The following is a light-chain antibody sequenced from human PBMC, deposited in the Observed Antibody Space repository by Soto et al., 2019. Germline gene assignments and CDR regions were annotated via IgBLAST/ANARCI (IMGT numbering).Light chain of an antibody. CDR2: SNN. CDR1: NSNIGGNS. Sequence: QSVLPQSPSASGTPGQRVTISCSGSNSNIGGNSVNWYQQLPGTAPKLLIYSNNQRPSGVPDRFSGSKSGTSASLAISGLQSEDEADYYCAAWDDSLIGVVFGGGTQLTVL. V-gene: IGLV1-44*01. J-gene: IGLJ2*01. CDR3: AAWDDSLIGVV.